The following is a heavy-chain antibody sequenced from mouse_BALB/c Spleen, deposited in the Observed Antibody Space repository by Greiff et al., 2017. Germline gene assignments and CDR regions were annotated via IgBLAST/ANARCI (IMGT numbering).Heavy chain of an antibody. V-gene: IGHV4-1*02. CDR3: ARAGDYDGDWYFDV. Sequence: EVKLVESGGGLVQPGGSLKLSCAASGFDFSRYWMSWVRQAPGKGLEWIGEINPDSSTINYTPSLKDKFIISRDNAKNTLYLQMSKVRSEDTALYYCARAGDYDGDWYFDVWGAGTTVTVSS. J-gene: IGHJ1*01. CDR2: INPDSSTI. D-gene: IGHD2-4*01. CDR1: GFDFSRYW.